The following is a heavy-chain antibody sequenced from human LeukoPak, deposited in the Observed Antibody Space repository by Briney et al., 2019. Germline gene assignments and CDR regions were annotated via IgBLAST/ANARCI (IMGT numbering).Heavy chain of an antibody. CDR3: ARLLWFGESYRPWLKSHAFDI. Sequence: PSETLSLTCTVSGGSISSSSYYWGWIRQPPGKGLEWIGSIYYSGSTYYNPSLKSRVTISVDTSKNQFSLKLSSVTAADTAVYYCARLLWFGESYRPWLKSHAFDIWGQGTMVTVSS. CDR1: GGSISSSSYY. J-gene: IGHJ3*02. D-gene: IGHD3-10*01. V-gene: IGHV4-39*07. CDR2: IYYSGST.